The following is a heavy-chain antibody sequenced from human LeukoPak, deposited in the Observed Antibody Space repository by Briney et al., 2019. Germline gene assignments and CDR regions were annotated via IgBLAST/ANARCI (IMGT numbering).Heavy chain of an antibody. CDR3: ARVVSSGWLSNDY. Sequence: ASVKVSCKASGYTFTGYYMHWVRQAPGQGLEWMGWINPNSGGTNYAQKFQGRVTMTRDTSTSTVYMELSSLRSEDTAVYYCARVVSSGWLSNDYWGQGTLVTVSS. CDR2: INPNSGGT. D-gene: IGHD6-19*01. CDR1: GYTFTGYY. J-gene: IGHJ4*02. V-gene: IGHV1-2*02.